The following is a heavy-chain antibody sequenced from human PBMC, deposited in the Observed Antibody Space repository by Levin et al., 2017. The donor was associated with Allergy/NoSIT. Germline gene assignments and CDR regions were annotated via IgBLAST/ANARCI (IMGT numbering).Heavy chain of an antibody. CDR2: ISNNGGRT. CDR3: VKNGDYGELGY. Sequence: GESLKISCSASGFTFNKYTMQWVRQAPGKGLEHVSAISNNGGRTYYTDSVKGRFTISRDNSKNTLYLQMSSLRLEDTAMYYCVKNGDYGELGYWGQGTLVTVSS. CDR1: GFTFNKYT. J-gene: IGHJ4*02. V-gene: IGHV3-64D*06. D-gene: IGHD4-17*01.